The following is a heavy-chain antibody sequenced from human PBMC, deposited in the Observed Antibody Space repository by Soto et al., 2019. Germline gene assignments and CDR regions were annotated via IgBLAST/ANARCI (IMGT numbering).Heavy chain of an antibody. V-gene: IGHV3-43*01. D-gene: IGHD6-19*01. CDR1: GFTFDDYT. J-gene: IGHJ5*02. CDR3: AKGQRRGSIAVPFDP. CDR2: ISWDGGST. Sequence: EVQLVESGGVVVQPGGSLRLSCAASGFTFDDYTMHWVHQAPGKGLEWVSLISWDGGSTYYADSVKGRFTISRDNSKNSLYLQMNSLRTEDTALYYCAKGQRRGSIAVPFDPWGQGTLVTVSS.